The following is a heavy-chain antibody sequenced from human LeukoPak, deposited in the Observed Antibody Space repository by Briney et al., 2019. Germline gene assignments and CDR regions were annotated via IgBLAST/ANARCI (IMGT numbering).Heavy chain of an antibody. CDR3: AARRDGYNNWYFDL. D-gene: IGHD5-24*01. Sequence: PSETVSLTCTVFGGSISSYYWSWIRQPPGKALEWIGFIYYTGTTNCNPSLKSRVTMSVDTSKNHFSLNLSSVTAADTAVYYCAARRDGYNNWYFDLWGRGTLVTVSS. V-gene: IGHV4-59*01. CDR1: GGSISSYY. J-gene: IGHJ2*01. CDR2: IYYTGTT.